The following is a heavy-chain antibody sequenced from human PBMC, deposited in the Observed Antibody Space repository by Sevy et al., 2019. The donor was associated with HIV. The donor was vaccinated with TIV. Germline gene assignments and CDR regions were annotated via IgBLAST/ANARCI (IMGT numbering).Heavy chain of an antibody. D-gene: IGHD1-26*01. V-gene: IGHV4-59*08. CDR1: GGSITSLY. Sequence: SETLSLTCTASGGSITSLYWNWIRQPPGKGLEWIANIYYNGHSNYNPSLKSRVTLSLDTSKNQFSLRLSAVTAADTAMYYCAGENAWGRGYSWGQGTLVTVSS. CDR2: IYYNGHS. CDR3: AGENAWGRGYS. J-gene: IGHJ4*02.